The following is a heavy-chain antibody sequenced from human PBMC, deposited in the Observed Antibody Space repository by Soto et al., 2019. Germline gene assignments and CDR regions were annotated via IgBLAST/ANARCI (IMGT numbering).Heavy chain of an antibody. Sequence: EVQLVESGGGLVQPGGSLRLSCTVSGFSFSSHSMNWVRQAPGKGLEWLAYISSSSDTIYYADSVRGRFTISRDNAKNSLYLQMHGLRAEDTAVYYCASWAGGNWLGPFDYWGQGTLVPVSS. V-gene: IGHV3-48*01. D-gene: IGHD1-1*01. CDR1: GFSFSSHS. CDR3: ASWAGGNWLGPFDY. CDR2: ISSSSDTI. J-gene: IGHJ4*02.